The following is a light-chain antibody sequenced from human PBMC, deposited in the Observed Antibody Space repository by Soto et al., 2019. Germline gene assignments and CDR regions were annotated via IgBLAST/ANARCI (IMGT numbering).Light chain of an antibody. Sequence: QSALTQPASVSGSPGQSITISCTGTSSDVGGYNYVSWYQQHPGKAPKLMIYDVSNRPSGGSKRFSGSKSGNTACLTISGLQAEDEADYYCSAYTSSSTLVVFGGGTKLTVL. V-gene: IGLV2-14*01. CDR3: SAYTSSSTLVV. J-gene: IGLJ2*01. CDR1: SSDVGGYNY. CDR2: DVS.